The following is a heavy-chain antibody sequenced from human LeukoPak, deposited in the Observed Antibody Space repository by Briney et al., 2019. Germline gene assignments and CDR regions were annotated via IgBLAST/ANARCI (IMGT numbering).Heavy chain of an antibody. Sequence: PGRSLRLSCAASGFTFDDYGMSWVRQAPGKGLEWVSGINWNGGSTGYADSVKGRFTISRDNAKNSLYLQMNSLRAEDTALYYCSRGGFWSGYNPHTIDYWGQGTLVTVSS. V-gene: IGHV3-20*04. CDR2: INWNGGST. CDR3: SRGGFWSGYNPHTIDY. CDR1: GFTFDDYG. D-gene: IGHD3-3*01. J-gene: IGHJ4*02.